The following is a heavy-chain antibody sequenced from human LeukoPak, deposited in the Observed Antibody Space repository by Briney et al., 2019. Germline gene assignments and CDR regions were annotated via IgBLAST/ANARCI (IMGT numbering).Heavy chain of an antibody. CDR3: ARDHGANYYDSSGYYGGLDP. CDR1: GGTFSSYA. J-gene: IGHJ5*02. D-gene: IGHD3-22*01. V-gene: IGHV1-69*06. Sequence: SVKVSCKASGGTFSSYAISWVRQAPGQGLEWMGGIIPIFGTANYAQKFQGRVTITADKSTSTAYMELSSLRAEDTAVYYCARDHGANYYDSSGYYGGLDPWGQGTLVTVSS. CDR2: IIPIFGTA.